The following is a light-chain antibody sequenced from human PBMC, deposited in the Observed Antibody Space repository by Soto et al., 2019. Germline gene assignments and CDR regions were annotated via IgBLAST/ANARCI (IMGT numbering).Light chain of an antibody. Sequence: QSALTQPASVSGSPGQSITISCTGTSSDVGAYNYVSWYQQLPGKAPKRIIYEVSYRPSGVSNRFSDSKSGNTASLTISGLQAEDEADYYCTSYTSSSTLDVFGGGTKLTVL. CDR3: TSYTSSSTLDV. V-gene: IGLV2-14*01. CDR1: SSDVGAYNY. J-gene: IGLJ2*01. CDR2: EVS.